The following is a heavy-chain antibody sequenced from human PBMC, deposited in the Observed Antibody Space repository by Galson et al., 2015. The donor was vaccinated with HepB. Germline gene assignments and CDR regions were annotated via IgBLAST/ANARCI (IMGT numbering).Heavy chain of an antibody. CDR2: INSDGSST. CDR3: ARDWSAIVVVIRWDYFDY. CDR1: GFTFSSYA. J-gene: IGHJ4*02. V-gene: IGHV3-74*01. Sequence: SLRLSCAASGFTFSSYAMSWVRQAPGKGLVWVSRINSDGSSTSYADSVKGRFTISRDNAKNTLYLQMNSLRAEDTAVYYCARDWSAIVVVIRWDYFDYWGQGTLVTVSS. D-gene: IGHD3-22*01.